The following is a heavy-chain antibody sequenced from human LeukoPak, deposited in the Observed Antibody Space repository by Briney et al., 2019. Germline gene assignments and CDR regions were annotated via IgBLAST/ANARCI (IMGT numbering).Heavy chain of an antibody. CDR3: AKDRLDLSEWLPKNDAFDI. D-gene: IGHD3-3*01. CDR2: ISGSGDRT. V-gene: IGHV3-23*01. CDR1: GFTFSNYA. J-gene: IGHJ3*02. Sequence: GGSLRLSCAASGFTFSNYAMSWVRQAPRKGLEWVSSISGSGDRTYYADSVKVRFTISRDNSKNTLYLQMNSLKAEDTAVYYCAKDRLDLSEWLPKNDAFDIWGQGTMVTVSS.